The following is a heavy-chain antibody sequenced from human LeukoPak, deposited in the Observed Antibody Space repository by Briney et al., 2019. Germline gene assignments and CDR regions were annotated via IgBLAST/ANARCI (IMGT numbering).Heavy chain of an antibody. Sequence: SGGSLRLSCAASGFSFSSYEMNWVRQAPGKGLEWVSYISSSGNTIFYADSVKGRFTISRDNAKNSLYLQMNSLRAEDTALYYCAKGAVAGYYYYYYMDVWGKGTTVTVSS. CDR3: AKGAVAGYYYYYYMDV. CDR2: ISSSGNTI. D-gene: IGHD6-19*01. CDR1: GFSFSSYE. J-gene: IGHJ6*03. V-gene: IGHV3-48*03.